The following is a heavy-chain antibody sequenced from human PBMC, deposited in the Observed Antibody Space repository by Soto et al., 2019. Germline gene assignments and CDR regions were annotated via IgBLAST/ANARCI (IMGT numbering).Heavy chain of an antibody. D-gene: IGHD6-19*01. CDR3: ARESSTPGSIAVAAYFDY. Sequence: PGGSLRLSCAASGFTFSSYAMHWVRQAPGKGLEWVAVISYDGSNKYYADSVKGRFTISRDNSKNTLYLQMNSLRAEDTAVYYCARESSTPGSIAVAAYFDYWGQGTLVIVSS. CDR1: GFTFSSYA. J-gene: IGHJ4*02. CDR2: ISYDGSNK. V-gene: IGHV3-30-3*01.